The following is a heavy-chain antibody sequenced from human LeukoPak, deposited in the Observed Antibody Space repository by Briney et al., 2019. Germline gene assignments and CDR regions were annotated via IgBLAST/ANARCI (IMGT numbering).Heavy chain of an antibody. Sequence: GGSLRLSCAASGFTFTSYYMHWVRQAPGQGLEWMGIINPSGGSTSYAQKFQGRVTMTRDTSTSTVYMELSSLRSEDTAVYYCAREVVGATHFDYWGQGTLVTVSS. CDR1: GFTFTSYY. CDR3: AREVVGATHFDY. J-gene: IGHJ4*02. V-gene: IGHV1-46*01. D-gene: IGHD1-26*01. CDR2: INPSGGST.